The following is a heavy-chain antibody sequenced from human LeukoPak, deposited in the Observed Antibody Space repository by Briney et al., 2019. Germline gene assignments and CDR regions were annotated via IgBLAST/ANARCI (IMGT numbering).Heavy chain of an antibody. D-gene: IGHD3-9*01. J-gene: IGHJ4*02. CDR1: GGSISSYY. CDR2: IYYSGST. Sequence: PSETLSLTCTVSGGSISSYYWSWIRQPPGKGLEWIGYIYYSGSTNYNPSLKSRVTISVDTSKNQFSLKLSSVTAADTAVYYCARLRYFDWLLDYWGQGTLVTVSS. CDR3: ARLRYFDWLLDY. V-gene: IGHV4-59*01.